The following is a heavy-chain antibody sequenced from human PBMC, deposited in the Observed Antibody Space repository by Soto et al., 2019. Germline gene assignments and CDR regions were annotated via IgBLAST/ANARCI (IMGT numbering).Heavy chain of an antibody. CDR3: AKPIVGATKSQDY. J-gene: IGHJ4*02. D-gene: IGHD1-26*01. CDR1: GGSISSGGYY. Sequence: PSETLSLTCTVSGGSISSGGYYWSWIRQHPGKGLEWIGYIYYSGSTNYNPSLKSRVSISIDTSKNQFSLNLNSVTAADTAVYYCAKPIVGATKSQDYWGQGTLVTVSS. CDR2: IYYSGST. V-gene: IGHV4-61*08.